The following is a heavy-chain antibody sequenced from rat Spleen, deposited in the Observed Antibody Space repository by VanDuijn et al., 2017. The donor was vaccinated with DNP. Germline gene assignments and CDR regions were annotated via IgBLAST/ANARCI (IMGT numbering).Heavy chain of an antibody. D-gene: IGHD5-1*01. CDR3: AKDLTGSCFDY. CDR1: GFTFSDYN. J-gene: IGHJ2*01. CDR2: TIYDGSRT. Sequence: EVQLVESGGGLVQPGGSLKLSCAASGFTFSDYNMAWVRQAPKKGLEWVAITIYDGSRTYYRDSVKGRFTISRDNAENTVYLQMNSLRSEDTATYYCAKDLTGSCFDYWGQGVMVTVSS. V-gene: IGHV5S10*01.